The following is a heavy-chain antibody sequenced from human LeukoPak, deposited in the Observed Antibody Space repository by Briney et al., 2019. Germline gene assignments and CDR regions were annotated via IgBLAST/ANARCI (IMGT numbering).Heavy chain of an antibody. J-gene: IGHJ5*02. Sequence: SETLSLACAVYGGSFSGYYWSWIRQPPGKGLEWIGEINHSGSTNYNPSLKSRVTISVDTSKDRFSLKLSSVTAADTAVYYCARGDGYCTNGVCYIVWFDPWGQGTLVTVSS. CDR3: ARGDGYCTNGVCYIVWFDP. V-gene: IGHV4-34*01. CDR2: INHSGST. CDR1: GGSFSGYY. D-gene: IGHD2-8*01.